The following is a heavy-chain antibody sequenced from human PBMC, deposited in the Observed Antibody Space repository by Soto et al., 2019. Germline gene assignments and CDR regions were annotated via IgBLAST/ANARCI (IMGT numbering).Heavy chain of an antibody. V-gene: IGHV3-73*01. CDR2: IRSKANSYAT. Sequence: GGSLRLSCAASGFTFSGSAMHWVRQASGKGLEWVGRIRSKANSYATAYAASVKGRFTISRDDSKNTAYLQMNSLKTEDTAVYYCTRHYDSSGYYYYGMDVWGQGTTVTVSS. J-gene: IGHJ6*02. CDR1: GFTFSGSA. D-gene: IGHD6-19*01. CDR3: TRHYDSSGYYYYGMDV.